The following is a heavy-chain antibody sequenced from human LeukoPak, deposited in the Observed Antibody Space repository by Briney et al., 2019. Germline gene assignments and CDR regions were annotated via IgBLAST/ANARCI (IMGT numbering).Heavy chain of an antibody. CDR1: GGSISGNY. V-gene: IGHV4-59*01. J-gene: IGHJ6*03. CDR2: IYYTGST. D-gene: IGHD4-11*01. CDR3: ARGRVSSSTWYSTYYYFFYMDF. Sequence: SETLSLTCTVSGGSISGNYWSWIRQPPGKGLEWIGYIYYTGSTNYNPSLKSRVTISVDTSKNQFSLRLSSVTAADTAVYFCARGRVSSSTWYSTYYYFFYMDFWGKGTTVTVSS.